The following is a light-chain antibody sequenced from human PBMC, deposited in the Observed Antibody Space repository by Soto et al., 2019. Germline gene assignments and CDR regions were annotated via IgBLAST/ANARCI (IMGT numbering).Light chain of an antibody. Sequence: QSALTQPASVSGSPGQSITISCTGTSSDVGGYNYVSWYQQHPGKAPKLMIYEVSNRPSGVSNRFSGSESGNTASLPISGLQAEDEADYYCSSYTSSSTHVVFGGGTKVTVL. CDR1: SSDVGGYNY. CDR2: EVS. J-gene: IGLJ2*01. V-gene: IGLV2-14*01. CDR3: SSYTSSSTHVV.